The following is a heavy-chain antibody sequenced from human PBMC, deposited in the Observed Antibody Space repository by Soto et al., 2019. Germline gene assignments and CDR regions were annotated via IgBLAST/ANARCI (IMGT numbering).Heavy chain of an antibody. CDR2: VYDRGNT. J-gene: IGHJ4*02. D-gene: IGHD5-12*01. CDR3: ARHRIQGGYDGYVSSKLFDY. Sequence: QLQLQEAGPGLVKPSEALSLTCTVSGGSISSTSYYWGWIRQPPGKGLEWIGGVYDRGNTYYNPSLESRVTISIDTSKNQFSLNLNSVTAADTAVYYCARHRIQGGYDGYVSSKLFDYWGQGTLVTVSS. V-gene: IGHV4-39*01. CDR1: GGSISSTSYY.